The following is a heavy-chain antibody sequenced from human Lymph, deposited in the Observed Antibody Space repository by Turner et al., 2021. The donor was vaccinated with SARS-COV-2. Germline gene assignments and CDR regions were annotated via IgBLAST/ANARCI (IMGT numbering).Heavy chain of an antibody. CDR3: ARDVERYNDFWSGYSGGYGLDV. CDR1: GCTFTGYY. CDR2: INPNSGGT. J-gene: IGHJ6*02. D-gene: IGHD3-3*01. V-gene: IGHV1-2*02. Sequence: QVQLVQSGAAVKKPGASVKVTCKASGCTFTGYYMHWVRQSPGQGLEWMGWINPNSGGTNYAQKFQGRVTMTRDTSISTAYMELSRLRSDDTAVYYCARDVERYNDFWSGYSGGYGLDVWGQGTTVTVSS.